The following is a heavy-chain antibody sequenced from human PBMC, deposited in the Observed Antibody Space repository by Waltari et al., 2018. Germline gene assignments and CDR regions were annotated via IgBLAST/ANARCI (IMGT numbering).Heavy chain of an antibody. J-gene: IGHJ4*02. CDR2: SGGFGAKT. V-gene: IGHV3-23*01. CDR1: GFTFSSFS. CDR3: GKDRPGWPIDY. Sequence: EVQLLESGGGLVQPGGSLRLSCTASGFTFSSFSMSWVRQAPGEGGEGVSSSGGFGAKTNDANPVKGRFTVSRDNSKNTVYLQINSLRAEDTATYYCGKDRPGWPIDYWGQGTLVTVSS. D-gene: IGHD6-19*01.